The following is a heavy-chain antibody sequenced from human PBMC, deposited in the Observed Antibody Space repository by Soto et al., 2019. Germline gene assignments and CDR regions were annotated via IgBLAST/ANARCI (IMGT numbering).Heavy chain of an antibody. J-gene: IGHJ6*02. CDR2: IWYDGSNK. D-gene: IGHD2-15*01. Sequence: GGSLRLSCAASGFTFSSYGMHWVRQAPGKXLEWVAVIWYDGSNKYYADSVKGRFIISRDNSKNTLYLQMNSLRAEDTAVYYCARDMVRGYCSGGICYANYYYRMDVWGPGPMVTVS. CDR3: ARDMVRGYCSGGICYANYYYRMDV. V-gene: IGHV3-33*01. CDR1: GFTFSSYG.